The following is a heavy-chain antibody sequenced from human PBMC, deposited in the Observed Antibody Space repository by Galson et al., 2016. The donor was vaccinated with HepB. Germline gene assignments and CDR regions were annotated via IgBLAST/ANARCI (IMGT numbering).Heavy chain of an antibody. CDR1: GGSISSYY. D-gene: IGHD3-10*01. CDR3: ARTPSRGGMDV. J-gene: IGHJ6*02. Sequence: SETLSLTCTVSGGSISSYYWSWIRQPPGKGLEWIGYIYYSGSTNYNPPLKSRVTISVDTSKNHFSLKLTSVTTADTAVYYCARTPSRGGMDVWGQGTTVTVSS. CDR2: IYYSGST. V-gene: IGHV4-59*01.